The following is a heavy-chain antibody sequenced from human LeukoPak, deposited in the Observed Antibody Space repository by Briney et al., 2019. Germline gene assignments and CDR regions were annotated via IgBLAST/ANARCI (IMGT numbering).Heavy chain of an antibody. V-gene: IGHV3-21*01. J-gene: IGHJ4*02. CDR1: GFTFSSYA. CDR2: ISSSSSYI. Sequence: PGGSLRLSCAASGFTFSSYAMNWVRQAPGKGLEWVSSISSSSSYIYYADSVKGRFTISRDNAKNSLYLQMNSLRAEDTAVYYCASMTVTRSDYWGQGTLVTVSS. CDR3: ASMTVTRSDY. D-gene: IGHD4-17*01.